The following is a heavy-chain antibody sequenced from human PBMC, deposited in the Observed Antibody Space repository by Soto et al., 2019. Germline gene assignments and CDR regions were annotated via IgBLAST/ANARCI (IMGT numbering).Heavy chain of an antibody. CDR3: AREADHEYFEY. J-gene: IGHJ4*02. CDR2: IIPMLEMV. CDR1: GGTFGSYA. Sequence: QVQLVQSGAEVKKPGSSVKVSCKASGGTFGSYAISWVRQAPGQGLEWMGGIIPMLEMVHFAEKFQGRITITADELMSTAYMELSSLRSEDTAVYYCAREADHEYFEYWGQGTLVTVFS. V-gene: IGHV1-69*01.